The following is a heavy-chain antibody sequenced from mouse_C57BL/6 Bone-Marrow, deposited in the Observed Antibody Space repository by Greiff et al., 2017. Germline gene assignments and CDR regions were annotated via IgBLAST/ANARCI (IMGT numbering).Heavy chain of an antibody. V-gene: IGHV5-6*02. Sequence: EVNVVESGGDLVKPGGSLKLSCAASGFTFSSYGMSWVRQTPDKRLEWVATISSGGRYTYYPDSVKGRFTISRDNAKNTLYLQMSSLKSEDTAMYYCARREDYDDYYAMDYWGQGTSVTVSS. CDR3: ARREDYDDYYAMDY. J-gene: IGHJ4*01. D-gene: IGHD2-4*01. CDR1: GFTFSSYG. CDR2: ISSGGRYT.